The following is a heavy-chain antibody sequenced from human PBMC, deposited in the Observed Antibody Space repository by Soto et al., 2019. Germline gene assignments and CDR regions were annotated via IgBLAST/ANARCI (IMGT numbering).Heavy chain of an antibody. CDR2: INHSGNT. J-gene: IGHJ4*02. Sequence: QVQLQQWGAGLLKPSETLSLTCAVYGKSLSGYYWSWIRQPPGKALEWIGEINHSGNTNYNPSLMSRVTISVDTSKNQLFLNLSSVTAADTAMYYCARHHVRGRTIAGAAEFWGQGTLGTVSS. CDR1: GKSLSGYY. D-gene: IGHD1-26*01. CDR3: ARHHVRGRTIAGAAEF. V-gene: IGHV4-34*01.